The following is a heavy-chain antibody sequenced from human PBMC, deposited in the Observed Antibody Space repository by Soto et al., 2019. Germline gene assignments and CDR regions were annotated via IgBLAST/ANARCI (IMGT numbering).Heavy chain of an antibody. D-gene: IGHD3-3*01. J-gene: IGHJ6*02. CDR2: ISAYNGNT. CDR1: GYTFTSYG. V-gene: IGHV1-18*04. CDR3: ATDLLRFLEWLSGYYYYGMDV. Sequence: ASGKVSCKASGYTFTSYGISWVRQAPGQGLEWMGWISAYNGNTNYARKLQGRVTMTTDTSTSTAYMELRSLRYDDTAVYYCATDLLRFLEWLSGYYYYGMDVSVQRTTVAVSS.